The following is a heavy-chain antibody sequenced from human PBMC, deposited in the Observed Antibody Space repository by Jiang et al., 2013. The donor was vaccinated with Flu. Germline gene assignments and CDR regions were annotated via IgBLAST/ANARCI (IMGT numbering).Heavy chain of an antibody. V-gene: IGHV4-30-4*01. J-gene: IGHJ3*02. D-gene: IGHD1-7*01. CDR1: GGSINSNDYY. CDR3: ARGGIRTTAFDI. CDR2: IYNIVST. Sequence: GPGLVKPSQTLSLTCTVSGGSINSNDYYWTWIRQPPGKGLEWIGYIYNIVSTNYNPSLKSRLTMSADTSKNLFSLDLTFVTAADTAVYYCARGGIRTTAFDIWGQGTLVTVSS.